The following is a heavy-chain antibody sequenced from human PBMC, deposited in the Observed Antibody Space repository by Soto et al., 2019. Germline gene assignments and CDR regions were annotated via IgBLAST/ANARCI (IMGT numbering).Heavy chain of an antibody. V-gene: IGHV3-49*04. Sequence: GGSLRLSFTASGFTFGDYAMSWVRQAPGKGLEWVGFIRSKAYGGTTEYAASVKGRFTISRDDSKSIAYLQMNSLKTEDTAVYYCTRDQSIDDFWSGYYNNPHGYWGQGTLVNVSS. J-gene: IGHJ4*02. CDR3: TRDQSIDDFWSGYYNNPHGY. CDR2: IRSKAYGGTT. CDR1: GFTFGDYA. D-gene: IGHD3-3*01.